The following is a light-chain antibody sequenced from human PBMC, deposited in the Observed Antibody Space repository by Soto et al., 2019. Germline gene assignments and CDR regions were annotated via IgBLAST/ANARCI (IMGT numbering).Light chain of an antibody. CDR1: SSDVGDYDY. CDR2: EAT. CDR3: ISYKTDDTFV. J-gene: IGLJ1*01. V-gene: IGLV2-14*01. Sequence: QSVLTRPASVSGSPGQSITISCTGTSSDVGDYDYVSWYQQHPGKAPKLMIYEATNRPSGVSERFSGSKTGDTASLTISGLQADDEAEYFCISYKTDDTFVFGSGTKLTVL.